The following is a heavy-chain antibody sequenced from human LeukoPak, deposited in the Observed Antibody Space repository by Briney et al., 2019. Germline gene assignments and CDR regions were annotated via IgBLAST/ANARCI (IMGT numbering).Heavy chain of an antibody. D-gene: IGHD5-18*01. V-gene: IGHV3-48*02. J-gene: IGHJ6*02. CDR2: ISSGSRTI. Sequence: GGSLRLSCAASGFTFTDYNMNWVRQAPGKGLEWVSYISSGSRTIYYADSVKGRFSISRDNAKNSLYLQINSLRDKDTAVYYCARDGLSRLRLGMDVWGQGTTVTISS. CDR3: ARDGLSRLRLGMDV. CDR1: GFTFTDYN.